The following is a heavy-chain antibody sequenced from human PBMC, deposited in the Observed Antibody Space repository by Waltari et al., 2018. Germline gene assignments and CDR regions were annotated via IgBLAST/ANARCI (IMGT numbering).Heavy chain of an antibody. CDR3: AIGLAAAGGRAFDI. J-gene: IGHJ3*02. Sequence: QVQLVQSGAEVKKPGSSVKVSCKASGGTFSSYAISWVRPAPGQGLEWMGGNIPILGTANYAQKFQGRVTITADESTSTAYMELSSLRSEDTAVYYCAIGLAAAGGRAFDIWGQGTMVTVSS. CDR2: NIPILGTA. CDR1: GGTFSSYA. D-gene: IGHD6-13*01. V-gene: IGHV1-69*01.